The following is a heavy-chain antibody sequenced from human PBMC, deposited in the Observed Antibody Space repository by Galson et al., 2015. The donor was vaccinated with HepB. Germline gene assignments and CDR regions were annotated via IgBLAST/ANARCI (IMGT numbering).Heavy chain of an antibody. J-gene: IGHJ4*02. V-gene: IGHV3-23*01. CDR2: ISSRGGTT. CDR3: AKDQEAERYFDWVCDH. Sequence: SLRLSCAASGFTFSSYAVTWVRPAPGKGLEWVSAISSRGGTTFYADSVKGRFTISRDNSKNTLYLEMKSLRAEDTAFYYYAKDQEAERYFDWVCDHGGQGTRVSVSS. CDR1: GFTFSSYA. D-gene: IGHD3-9*01.